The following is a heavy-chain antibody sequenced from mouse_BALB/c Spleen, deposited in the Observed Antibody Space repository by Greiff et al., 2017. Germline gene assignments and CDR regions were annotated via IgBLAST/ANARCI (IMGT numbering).Heavy chain of an antibody. CDR1: GFTFSSYY. Sequence: EVKLVESGGGLVKLGGSLKLSCAASGFTFSSYYMSWVRQTPEKRLELVAAINSNGGSTYYPDTVKGRFTISRDNAKNTLYLQMSSLKSEETALYYCARLGGNYGGAMDYWGQGTSVTVSS. CDR3: ARLGGNYGGAMDY. J-gene: IGHJ4*01. D-gene: IGHD2-1*01. V-gene: IGHV5-6-2*01. CDR2: INSNGGST.